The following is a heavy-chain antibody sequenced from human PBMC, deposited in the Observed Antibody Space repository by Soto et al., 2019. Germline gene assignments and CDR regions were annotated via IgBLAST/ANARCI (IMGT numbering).Heavy chain of an antibody. Sequence: GGSLRLSCAASGFTFSSYGMHWVRQAPGKGLEWVAVISYDGSNKYYADSVKGRFTISRDNSKNTLYLQMNSLRAEDTAVYYCAKDGAKRGGDSSHYWGQGTLVTVSS. J-gene: IGHJ4*02. CDR3: AKDGAKRGGDSSHY. D-gene: IGHD4-4*01. V-gene: IGHV3-30*18. CDR1: GFTFSSYG. CDR2: ISYDGSNK.